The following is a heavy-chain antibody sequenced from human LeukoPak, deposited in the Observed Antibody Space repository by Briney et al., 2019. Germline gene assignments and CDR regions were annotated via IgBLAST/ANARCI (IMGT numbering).Heavy chain of an antibody. J-gene: IGHJ4*02. CDR1: GYTFTSYG. V-gene: IGHV1-2*04. D-gene: IGHD6-13*01. Sequence: ASVKVSCKASGYTFTSYGISWVRQAPGQGLEWMGWINPNCGGTNYAQKFQGWVTMTRDTSISTAYMELSRLRSDDTAVYYCARERGSSWSLQGYFDYWGQGTLVTVSS. CDR2: INPNCGGT. CDR3: ARERGSSWSLQGYFDY.